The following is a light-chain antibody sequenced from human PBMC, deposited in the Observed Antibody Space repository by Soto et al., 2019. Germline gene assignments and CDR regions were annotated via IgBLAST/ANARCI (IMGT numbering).Light chain of an antibody. CDR1: QSISRY. V-gene: IGKV1-39*01. CDR2: AAS. Sequence: DIQMTQSPSSLSASVGDRVTITCRASQSISRYLNWYQQKPGKAPKLLMSAASSLQSGVPSRFSGSGSGTDYSLTISRLHAEAVATYYCQQSYSSPLTFGGGTKVDIK. CDR3: QQSYSSPLT. J-gene: IGKJ4*01.